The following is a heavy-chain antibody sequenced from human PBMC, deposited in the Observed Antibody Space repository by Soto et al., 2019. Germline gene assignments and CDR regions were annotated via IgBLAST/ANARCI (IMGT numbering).Heavy chain of an antibody. CDR1: GGTSTRYA. CDR3: NRGSEYDLWSGYL. J-gene: IGHJ4*02. CDR2: IVPMFGTS. V-gene: IGHV1-69*06. D-gene: IGHD3-3*01. Sequence: QERLVQSGADVRKPGSSVKVSCKVTGGTSTRYAINWVRQAPGQGLEWMGGIVPMFGTSKYAQKFQGRVTITADTSTNIAYMELRSLRSEDTAVYYCNRGSEYDLWSGYLWGQGTLVSVSS.